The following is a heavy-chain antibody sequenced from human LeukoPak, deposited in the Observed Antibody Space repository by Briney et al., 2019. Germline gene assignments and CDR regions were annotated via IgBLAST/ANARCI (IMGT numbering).Heavy chain of an antibody. J-gene: IGHJ4*02. CDR1: GFTFSSSA. Sequence: GGSLRLSCAASGFTFSSSAMTWVRQAPGKGLEWVSGISDSGSSTYYADSVKGRFTISRDNSRNSLYLQMNSLRPEDTALYYWAKRPVNHGTTDWGQGTLVTVSS. CDR3: AKRPVNHGTTD. D-gene: IGHD1-7*01. CDR2: ISDSGSST. V-gene: IGHV3-23*01.